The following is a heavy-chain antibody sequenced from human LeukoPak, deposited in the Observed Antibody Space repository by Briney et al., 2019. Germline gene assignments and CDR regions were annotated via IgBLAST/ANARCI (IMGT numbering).Heavy chain of an antibody. J-gene: IGHJ3*02. CDR1: GFTFSSYW. CDR2: IKQDGSEK. Sequence: GGSLRLSCAASGFTFSSYWMSWVRQAPGKGLEWVANIKQDGSEKYYVDSLKGRFTISRDNAKNSLYLQMNSLRAEDTAVYYCAKGRPPYGDPEGGAFDIWGQGTMVTVSS. D-gene: IGHD4-17*01. CDR3: AKGRPPYGDPEGGAFDI. V-gene: IGHV3-7*01.